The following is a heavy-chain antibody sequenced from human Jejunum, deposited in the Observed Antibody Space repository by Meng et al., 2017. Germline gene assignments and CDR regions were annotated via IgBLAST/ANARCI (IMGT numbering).Heavy chain of an antibody. D-gene: IGHD3-10*01. V-gene: IGHV3-7*01. CDR2: IKEDGSQK. Sequence: GGSLRLSCAASGFNLSTSWMSWVRQAPGKGLEWVANIKEDGSQKYYVDSVEGRFTVSRDNAQNSLYLQMNSLRVEDTAVYYCARYGSLGYWGQGTLVTVSS. J-gene: IGHJ4*02. CDR3: ARYGSLGY. CDR1: GFNLSTSW.